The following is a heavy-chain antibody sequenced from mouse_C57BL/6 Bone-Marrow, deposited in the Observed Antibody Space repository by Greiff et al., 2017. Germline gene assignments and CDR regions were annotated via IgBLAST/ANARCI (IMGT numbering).Heavy chain of an antibody. J-gene: IGHJ1*03. V-gene: IGHV1-52*01. Sequence: VQLHQSGAELVRPGSSVKLSCKASGYTFTSYWMHWVKQRPIQGLEWIGNIDPSDSETHYNQKFKDKATLTVDKSSSTAYMQLSSLTSEDSAVYYCARIVDFYWYFDVWGTGTTVTVSS. CDR3: ARIVDFYWYFDV. CDR2: IDPSDSET. CDR1: GYTFTSYW.